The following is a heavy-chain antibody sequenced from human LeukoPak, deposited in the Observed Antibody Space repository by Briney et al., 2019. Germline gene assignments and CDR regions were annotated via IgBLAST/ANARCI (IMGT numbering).Heavy chain of an antibody. D-gene: IGHD6-13*01. CDR2: MGGNSGGI. CDR3: AKGPPYSNSWNNCFDP. V-gene: IGHV3-9*01. CDR1: GVTFSDFA. Sequence: GRSLRLSCAASGVTFSDFAMHRVREAPGKGLGWGSGMGGNSGGIGYADSGKGRFAISRDNAKNSLYLQMNSLSADDTALYYCAKGPPYSNSWNNCFDPWGQGTLVPVSS. J-gene: IGHJ5*02.